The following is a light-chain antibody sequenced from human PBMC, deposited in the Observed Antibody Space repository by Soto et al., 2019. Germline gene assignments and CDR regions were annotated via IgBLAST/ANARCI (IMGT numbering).Light chain of an antibody. V-gene: IGLV2-11*01. CDR2: DVT. CDR1: SSDVGGYNY. Sequence: QSALTQPRSVSGSPGQSVTISCTGTSSDVGGYNYVSWYQQPPGKAPKLMIYDVTKRPSGVPDRFSASKSGNTASLTISGLQAEDEADYYCCSYAGSYTLVFGGGTKVTV. CDR3: CSYAGSYTLV. J-gene: IGLJ3*02.